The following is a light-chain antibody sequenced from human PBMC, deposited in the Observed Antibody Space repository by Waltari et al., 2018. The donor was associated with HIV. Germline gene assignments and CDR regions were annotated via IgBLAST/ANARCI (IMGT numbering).Light chain of an antibody. J-gene: IGKJ1*01. CDR1: LSVLYSSNNKNY. CDR3: QQYYSTPWT. V-gene: IGKV4-1*01. Sequence: DIVMTQSPDSLPVSLGERATINCKSSLSVLYSSNNKNYLAWYQQKPGQPPKLLIYWASTRESGVPDRFSGSGSGTDFTLTISSLQAEDVAVYYCQQYYSTPWTFGQGTKVEIK. CDR2: WAS.